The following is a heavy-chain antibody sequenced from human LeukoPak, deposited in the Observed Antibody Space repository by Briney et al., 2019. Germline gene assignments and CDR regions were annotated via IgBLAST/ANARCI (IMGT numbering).Heavy chain of an antibody. CDR3: ARGIESSTSWIDP. CDR2: IYYSGST. D-gene: IGHD2-2*01. CDR1: GVSTSSDLYY. J-gene: IGHJ5*02. V-gene: IGHV4-39*07. Sequence: SETLSLTCTVSGVSTSSDLYYWGWIRQSPGGGLEGIGSIYYSGSTYYNPSLKSRVSISADPPKNQFSLKVYSVTAADTAVYYCARGIESSTSWIDPWGQGTLVTVSS.